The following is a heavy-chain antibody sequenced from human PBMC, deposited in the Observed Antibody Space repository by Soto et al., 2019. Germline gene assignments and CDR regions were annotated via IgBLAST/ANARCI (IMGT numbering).Heavy chain of an antibody. CDR2: INGDGSRT. CDR1: GLTISSYW. D-gene: IGHD6-19*01. Sequence: EVQLVESGGGLVQPGESLRLSCVVSGLTISSYWMHWVRQAPGKGLVWVSRINGDGSRTNYADSVKGRFTISRDNAKKTLYLEVNTLRGEATAVYYCAVSVAGTTAIAYWGQGTLVTFSS. V-gene: IGHV3-74*01. CDR3: AVSVAGTTAIAY. J-gene: IGHJ4*02.